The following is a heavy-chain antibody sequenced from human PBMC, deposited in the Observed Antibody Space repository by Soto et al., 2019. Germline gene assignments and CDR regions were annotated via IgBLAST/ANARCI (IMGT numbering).Heavy chain of an antibody. J-gene: IGHJ6*02. CDR2: IDPSDSYT. CDR1: GYSFTSYW. D-gene: IGHD3-10*01. V-gene: IGHV5-10-1*01. Sequence: PGESLKISCKGSGYSFTSYWISWVRQMPGKGLEWMGRIDPSDSYTNYSPSFQGHVTISADKSISTAYLQWSSLKASDTAMYYCARHEITMVRGVILYYYGVDVWGQGTTVTVSS. CDR3: ARHEITMVRGVILYYYGVDV.